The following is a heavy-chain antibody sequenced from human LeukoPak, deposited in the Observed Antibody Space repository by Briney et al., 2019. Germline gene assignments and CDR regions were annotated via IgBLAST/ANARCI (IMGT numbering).Heavy chain of an antibody. CDR1: GFAFNTYT. D-gene: IGHD4-17*01. CDR3: ARDFADYGDFDY. Sequence: GGSLRPSCAASGFAFNTYTMNWFRQAPGKGLEWISYIDTSSDIIYYADSVMGRFTISRDNAKNSLYLQMNSLRGDDAAVYYCARDFADYGDFDYWGQGTLVTVSS. V-gene: IGHV3-48*01. J-gene: IGHJ4*02. CDR2: IDTSSDII.